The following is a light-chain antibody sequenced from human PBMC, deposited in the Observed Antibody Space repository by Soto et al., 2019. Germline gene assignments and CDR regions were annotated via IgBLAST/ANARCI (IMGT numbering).Light chain of an antibody. CDR2: DAS. V-gene: IGKV1-33*01. J-gene: IGKJ4*01. CDR3: QHHANIPLT. CDR1: QDINNY. Sequence: DIQMTQSPSSLSASVGRRLTITCQANQDINNYLNWYQQKQGKAPKLLIYDASNLETGVPSRFSGSGYGTDFNFTISSLQTEDVATYYCQHHANIPLTFGGGTKVDIK.